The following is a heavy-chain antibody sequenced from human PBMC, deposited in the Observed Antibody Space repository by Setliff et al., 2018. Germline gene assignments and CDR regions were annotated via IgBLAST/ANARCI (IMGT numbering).Heavy chain of an antibody. CDR1: GGSISSSNW. J-gene: IGHJ4*02. CDR2: IKHTGAT. D-gene: IGHD3-10*01. CDR3: ARGLSRGGY. Sequence: SETLSLTCAVSGGSISSSNWWSWVRQPPEKGLEWIGEIKHTGATNYNPSLKSRVTISVDTSKNQFSLKLSSVTAADTAVYYCARGLSRGGYWGQGTLVTVSS. V-gene: IGHV4-4*02.